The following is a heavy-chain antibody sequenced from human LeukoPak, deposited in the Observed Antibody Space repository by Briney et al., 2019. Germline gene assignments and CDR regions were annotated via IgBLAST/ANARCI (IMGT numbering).Heavy chain of an antibody. CDR3: AKTRGYSGYDY. J-gene: IGHJ4*02. V-gene: IGHV3-48*03. Sequence: SGGSLRLSCAASGFTFSSYEMNWARQAPGKGLEWVSYISSSGSTIYYADSVKGRFTISRDNAKNSLYLQMNSLRAEDTAVYYCAKTRGYSGYDYWGQGTLVTVSS. CDR2: ISSSGSTI. CDR1: GFTFSSYE. D-gene: IGHD5-12*01.